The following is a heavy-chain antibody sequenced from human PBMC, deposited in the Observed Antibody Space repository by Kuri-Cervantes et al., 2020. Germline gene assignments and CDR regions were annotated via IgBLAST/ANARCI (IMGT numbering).Heavy chain of an antibody. V-gene: IGHV4-34*01. CDR1: GGSFSGYS. Sequence: SETLSLTCAVSGGSFSGYSCSWIRQPPGKGLEWIGEIHNSGSTNYNPSLTSRLTISLDTSKDQFSLKVSSVTAADTAVYYCARGLSVAAGKDGWFDPWGQGTLVTVSS. CDR2: IHNSGST. D-gene: IGHD6-13*01. CDR3: ARGLSVAAGKDGWFDP. J-gene: IGHJ5*02.